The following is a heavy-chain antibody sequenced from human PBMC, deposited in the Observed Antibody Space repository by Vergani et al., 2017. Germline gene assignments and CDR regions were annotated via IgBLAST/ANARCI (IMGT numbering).Heavy chain of an antibody. CDR2: INTISGNP. Sequence: QVQLVQSGSELKKPGASVKVSCKASGYTFTRYAMNWVRQAPGQGLEWIGWINTISGNPTYAQGFTGRFVFSLDTSVSTAYLQISSLQAADTAVYYCATKNGGNDETMGYWGQGTLVTVSS. CDR1: GYTFTRYA. J-gene: IGHJ4*02. D-gene: IGHD4-23*01. V-gene: IGHV7-4-1*02. CDR3: ATKNGGNDETMGY.